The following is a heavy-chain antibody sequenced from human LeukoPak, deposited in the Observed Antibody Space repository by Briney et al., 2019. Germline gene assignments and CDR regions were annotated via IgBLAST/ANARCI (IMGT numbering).Heavy chain of an antibody. J-gene: IGHJ4*02. Sequence: SETLSLTCAVYGGSFSGYYWSRIRQPPGKGLEWIGEINHSGSTNYNPSLKSRVTISLDTSKNQFSLRLSSVTAADTAVYYCAKVKADSGRFFFDFWGQGTLVTVSS. CDR3: AKVKADSGRFFFDF. V-gene: IGHV4-34*01. CDR2: INHSGST. CDR1: GGSFSGYY. D-gene: IGHD1-26*01.